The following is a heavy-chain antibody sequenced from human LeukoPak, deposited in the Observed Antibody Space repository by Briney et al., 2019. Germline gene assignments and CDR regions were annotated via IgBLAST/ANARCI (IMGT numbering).Heavy chain of an antibody. Sequence: SETLSLTCTVSGGSISSSSYYWGWIRQPPGKGLEWIGSIYYSGSTYYNPSLKSRVTISVDTSKNQFSLKLSSVTAADTAVYYCARVQCSSTSCYGYYYYGMDVWGQGTTVTVSS. CDR3: ARVQCSSTSCYGYYYYGMDV. V-gene: IGHV4-39*07. CDR2: IYYSGST. CDR1: GGSISSSSYY. D-gene: IGHD2-2*01. J-gene: IGHJ6*02.